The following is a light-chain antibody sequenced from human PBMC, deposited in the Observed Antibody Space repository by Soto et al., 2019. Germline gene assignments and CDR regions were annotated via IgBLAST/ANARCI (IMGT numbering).Light chain of an antibody. CDR3: KQYGSSPWT. Sequence: EIVLTQSPGTLSLSPGERATLSCRASQSVSSSYLAWYQQKPGQAPRLLIYGASSRATGIPDRFSGSGSGTDFTLTISRLEPEDFEVYYWKQYGSSPWTFGQGTKV. V-gene: IGKV3-20*01. J-gene: IGKJ1*01. CDR1: QSVSSSY. CDR2: GAS.